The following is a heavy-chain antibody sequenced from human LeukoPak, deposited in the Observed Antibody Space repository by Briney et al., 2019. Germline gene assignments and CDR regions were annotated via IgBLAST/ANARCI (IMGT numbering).Heavy chain of an antibody. J-gene: IGHJ4*02. CDR3: ASSIPAATNYYFNY. D-gene: IGHD2-2*01. Sequence: SQTVSLTCAVSGGSISSGGYSWSWFRQPPGKNLEWIGYIYHSGSTYYSPSLKSRVTMSIDRSKNQFSLKLTSVTAADTAVYYCASSIPAATNYYFNYWGQGTLVTVSS. CDR1: GGSISSGGYS. CDR2: IYHSGST. V-gene: IGHV4-30-2*01.